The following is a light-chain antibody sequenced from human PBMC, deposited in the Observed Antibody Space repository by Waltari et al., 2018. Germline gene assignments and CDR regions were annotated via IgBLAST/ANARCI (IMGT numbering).Light chain of an antibody. V-gene: IGKV1-39*01. Sequence: DIQMTQSPSSLSASVGDRVTITCRASQTIPRYLNWYQQKPGKAPKLLIYGISSLESGVPSRFSVSGSGTDFTLTISSLQPEDFATYYCQQTNSLPLTFGGGTKVDIK. CDR1: QTIPRY. CDR2: GIS. J-gene: IGKJ4*01. CDR3: QQTNSLPLT.